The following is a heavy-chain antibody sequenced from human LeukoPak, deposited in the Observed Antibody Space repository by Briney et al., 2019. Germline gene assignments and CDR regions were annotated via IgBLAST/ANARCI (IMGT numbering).Heavy chain of an antibody. V-gene: IGHV3-30*02. CDR3: AKDPPTYYYGSGSPNWFDP. D-gene: IGHD3-10*01. J-gene: IGHJ5*02. Sequence: PGGSLRLSCAASGFTFSSYGMHWVRQAPGKGLEWVAFIRYDGSNKYYADSVKGRFTISRDNSKNTLYLQMNSLRAEDTAVYYCAKDPPTYYYGSGSPNWFDPWGQGTLVTVSS. CDR1: GFTFSSYG. CDR2: IRYDGSNK.